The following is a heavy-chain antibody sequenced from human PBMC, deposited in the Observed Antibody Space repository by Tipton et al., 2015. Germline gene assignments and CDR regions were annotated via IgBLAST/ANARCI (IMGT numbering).Heavy chain of an antibody. J-gene: IGHJ4*02. Sequence: SLRLSCAASGFDFSIYGMHWVRQAPGKGLEWVSALSGSGGSTYYADSVKGRFTISRDNAKNSLYLQMNSLRAEDAAVYCCARSLRDGYNREFAYWGQGTLVTVSS. V-gene: IGHV3-48*03. CDR2: LSGSGGST. CDR3: ARSLRDGYNREFAY. CDR1: GFDFSIYG. D-gene: IGHD5-24*01.